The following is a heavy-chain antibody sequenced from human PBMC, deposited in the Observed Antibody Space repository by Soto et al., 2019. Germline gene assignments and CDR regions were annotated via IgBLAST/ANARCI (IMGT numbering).Heavy chain of an antibody. V-gene: IGHV1-3*04. D-gene: IGHD2-21*02. CDR3: ASGHCSGDCYSDY. J-gene: IGHJ4*02. CDR1: GYTFTKYP. Sequence: QVQLVQSGAEVKEPGASVRVSCKASGYTFTKYPIHWVRQAPGQGLEWLGRINSGNGDTKYSQKFQGRVTITWATSAPTTFIELSSLRSEDTAVYYCASGHCSGDCYSDYWGQGTLVTVAS. CDR2: INSGNGDT.